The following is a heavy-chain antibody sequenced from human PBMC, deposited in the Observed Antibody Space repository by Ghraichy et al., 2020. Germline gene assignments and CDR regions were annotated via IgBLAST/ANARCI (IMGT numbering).Heavy chain of an antibody. CDR1: GFTFSNAW. Sequence: GESLNISCAASGFTFSNAWMSWVRQAPGKGLEWVGRIKSKTDGGTTDYAAPVKGRFTISRDDSKNTVYLQMNSLQTEDTAVYYCTTTSSSSWYSHYYYYGMDVWGQGTTVTVSS. CDR2: IKSKTDGGTT. V-gene: IGHV3-15*01. CDR3: TTTSSSSWYSHYYYYGMDV. D-gene: IGHD6-13*01. J-gene: IGHJ6*02.